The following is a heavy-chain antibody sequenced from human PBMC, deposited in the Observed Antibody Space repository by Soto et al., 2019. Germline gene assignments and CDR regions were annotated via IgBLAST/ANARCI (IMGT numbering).Heavy chain of an antibody. V-gene: IGHV4-59*01. CDR1: GVSISSYY. CDR3: ARGWGFDAFDI. Sequence: QVQLQESGPGLVKPSETLSLTCTVSGVSISSYYWSWIRPPPGKGLEWIGYIYDSGSTNYNPSLKRRVTISVDTSKNQFSLKLSSVTAADTAVYYCARGWGFDAFDIWGQGTMVTVSS. D-gene: IGHD3-16*01. J-gene: IGHJ3*02. CDR2: IYDSGST.